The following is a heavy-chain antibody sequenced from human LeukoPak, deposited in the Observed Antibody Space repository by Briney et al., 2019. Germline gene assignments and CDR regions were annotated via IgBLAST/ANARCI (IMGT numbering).Heavy chain of an antibody. CDR3: ARDLIAQGRYCSGGSCSGQGTGGSAFDI. J-gene: IGHJ3*02. D-gene: IGHD2-15*01. CDR1: GGSISSSSYY. CDR2: IYYSGST. V-gene: IGHV4-39*07. Sequence: SETLSLTCTVSGGSISSSSYYWGWIRQPPGKGLEWIGSIYYSGSTYYNPSLKSRVTISVDTSKNQFSLKLSSVTAADTAVYYCARDLIAQGRYCSGGSCSGQGTGGSAFDIWGQGTMVTVSS.